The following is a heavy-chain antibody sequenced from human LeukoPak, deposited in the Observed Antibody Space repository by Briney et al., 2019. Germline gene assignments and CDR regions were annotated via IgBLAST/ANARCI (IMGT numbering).Heavy chain of an antibody. CDR3: AKVSEGVTNWFDP. CDR2: IIPIFGTA. CDR1: GGIFSSYA. Sequence: SVKVSCKASGGIFSSYAISWVRQAPGQGLEWMGGIIPIFGTANYAQKFQGRVTITTDESTSTAYMELSSLRSEDTAVYFCAKVSEGVTNWFDPWGQGTLVTVSS. J-gene: IGHJ5*02. V-gene: IGHV1-69*05. D-gene: IGHD2-21*02.